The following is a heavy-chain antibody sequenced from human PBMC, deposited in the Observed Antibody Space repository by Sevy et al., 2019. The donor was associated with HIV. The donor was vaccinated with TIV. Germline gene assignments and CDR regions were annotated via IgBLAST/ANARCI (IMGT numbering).Heavy chain of an antibody. V-gene: IGHV1-24*01. CDR2: FDPEDGET. CDR3: ATLDFWSDYPLYGMDV. D-gene: IGHD3-3*01. J-gene: IGHJ6*02. Sequence: ASVKVSRKVSGYTLSKLSMHWVRQAPGKGPEWMGGFDPEDGETIYAQKFQGRVTMTEDKSTDTAYMELSSLRSEDTAVYYCATLDFWSDYPLYGMDVWGQGTTVTVSS. CDR1: GYTLSKLS.